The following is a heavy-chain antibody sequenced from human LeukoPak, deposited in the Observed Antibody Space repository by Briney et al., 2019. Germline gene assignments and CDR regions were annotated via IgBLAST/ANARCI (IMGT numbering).Heavy chain of an antibody. CDR2: LSHSGST. Sequence: PSETLSLTCTVSAYSISSGYYWGWIGQPPGKGLEWIGSLSHSGSTYYNPSLKSRVTISIDTPKNHFSLRLRSVTAADTAVYYCARLGPSRYDYYYMDVWGKGTTVTISS. V-gene: IGHV4-38-2*02. D-gene: IGHD3-16*01. CDR1: AYSISSGYY. J-gene: IGHJ6*03. CDR3: ARLGPSRYDYYYMDV.